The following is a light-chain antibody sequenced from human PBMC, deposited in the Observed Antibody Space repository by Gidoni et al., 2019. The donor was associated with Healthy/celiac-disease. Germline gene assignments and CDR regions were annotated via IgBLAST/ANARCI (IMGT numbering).Light chain of an antibody. CDR2: GAS. V-gene: IGKV3-15*01. CDR1: QSVRSN. CDR3: QQYNNWPQT. Sequence: EIVMTPSPATLSVSPGERATLSCRASQSVRSNLAWYQQKPGQAPRLLIYGASTRATGIPARFSGSGSGTEFTLTISSLQSEDFAVYYCQQYNNWPQTFGQGTKVEIK. J-gene: IGKJ1*01.